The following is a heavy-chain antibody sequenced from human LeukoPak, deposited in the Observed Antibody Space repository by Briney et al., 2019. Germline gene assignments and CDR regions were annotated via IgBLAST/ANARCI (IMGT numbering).Heavy chain of an antibody. Sequence: GGSLRLSCAASGFTFSSYAMSWVRQAPGKGLEWVSVISGSGGSTYYADSVKGRFTISRDNSKNTLYLQMNSLRAEDTAVYYCARVKGLPNYHGMDVWGQGTTVTVSS. CDR1: GFTFSSYA. J-gene: IGHJ6*02. CDR2: ISGSGGST. V-gene: IGHV3-23*01. CDR3: ARVKGLPNYHGMDV. D-gene: IGHD4-11*01.